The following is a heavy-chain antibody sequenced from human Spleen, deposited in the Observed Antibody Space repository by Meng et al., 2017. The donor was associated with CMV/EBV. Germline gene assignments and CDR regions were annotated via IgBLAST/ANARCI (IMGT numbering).Heavy chain of an antibody. J-gene: IGHJ4*02. CDR2: IYISRST. CDR3: ARVTVEDLIDY. D-gene: IGHD3-3*01. Sequence: QLQLPDLDPGLVKPSATLSLTCTVSGGSISSSSYYWGWIRQPPGKGLEWIGRIYISRSTSYNPSLKSRVTISVDKSKNQFSLRLNSVTAADTAVYYCARVTVEDLIDYWGQGTLVTVSS. CDR1: GGSISSSSYY. V-gene: IGHV4-61*05.